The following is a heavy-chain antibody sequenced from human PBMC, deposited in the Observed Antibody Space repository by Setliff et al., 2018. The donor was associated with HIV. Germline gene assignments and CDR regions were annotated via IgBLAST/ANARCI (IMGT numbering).Heavy chain of an antibody. CDR1: GYTFTSYA. CDR3: ARGGPGSSFGYDWFDP. D-gene: IGHD5-18*01. J-gene: IGHJ5*02. V-gene: IGHV1-3*01. CDR2: INAGNGNT. Sequence: ASVKVSCKASGYTFTSYAMHWVRQAPGQRLEWMGWINAGNGNTKYSQKFQGRVTITRDTSASTAYMELSSLRSEDTAIYYCARGGPGSSFGYDWFDPWGQGTPVTVSS.